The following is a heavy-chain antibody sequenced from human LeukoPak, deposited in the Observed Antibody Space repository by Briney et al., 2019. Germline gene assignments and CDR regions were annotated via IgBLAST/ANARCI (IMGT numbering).Heavy chain of an antibody. D-gene: IGHD6-13*01. Sequence: PGGSLRLSCAASGFTFNSYNMNWVRQAPGKGLEWVSSISSGSSYIYYADSVKGRFTISRDNAKNSLYLQMNSLRAEDTAVYYCARIRPTTSYSSSRNFNWFDPWGQGTLVTVSS. CDR2: ISSGSSYI. J-gene: IGHJ5*02. CDR1: GFTFNSYN. V-gene: IGHV3-21*04. CDR3: ARIRPTTSYSSSRNFNWFDP.